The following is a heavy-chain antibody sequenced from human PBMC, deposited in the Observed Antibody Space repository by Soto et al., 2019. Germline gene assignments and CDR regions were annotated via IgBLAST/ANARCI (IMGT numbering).Heavy chain of an antibody. Sequence: EVQLVEPGGGLVQPGGSLRLSCAASGFTFSSYSMNWVRQAPGKGLEWVSYISSSSITIYYADSVKGRFTISRDNAKNSLYLQMNSLRAEDTAVYYCARIGRLRWGDYWGQGTLFTVSS. CDR1: GFTFSSYS. J-gene: IGHJ4*02. D-gene: IGHD4-17*01. V-gene: IGHV3-48*01. CDR3: ARIGRLRWGDY. CDR2: ISSSSITI.